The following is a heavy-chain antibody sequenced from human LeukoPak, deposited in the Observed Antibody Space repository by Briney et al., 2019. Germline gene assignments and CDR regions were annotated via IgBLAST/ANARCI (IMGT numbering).Heavy chain of an antibody. CDR2: ISYDGSNK. J-gene: IGHJ4*02. CDR1: GFTFSSYG. Sequence: PGGSLRLSCAASGFTFSSYGMLWVRQAPGKGLEWVAVISYDGSNKYYADSVKGRFTISRDNSKNTLYLQMNSLRAEDTAVYYCARASSSWYSDYWGQGTLVTVSS. CDR3: ARASSSWYSDY. D-gene: IGHD6-13*01. V-gene: IGHV3-30*03.